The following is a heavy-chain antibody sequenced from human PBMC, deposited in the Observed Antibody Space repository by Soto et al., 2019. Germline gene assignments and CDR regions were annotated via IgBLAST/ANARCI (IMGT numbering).Heavy chain of an antibody. CDR1: GFSLSTSGVG. Sequence: QITLKESGPPLVKPTQTLTLTCTFSGFSLSTSGVGVGWIRQPPGKALEWLALIYWDDDKRYSPSLKSRLTNTKDTAKNQVVLTMTNMAPVDTATYYCAHSRRITMVRGREDWFVPWGQGTLVTVSS. V-gene: IGHV2-5*02. D-gene: IGHD3-10*01. CDR2: IYWDDDK. J-gene: IGHJ5*02. CDR3: AHSRRITMVRGREDWFVP.